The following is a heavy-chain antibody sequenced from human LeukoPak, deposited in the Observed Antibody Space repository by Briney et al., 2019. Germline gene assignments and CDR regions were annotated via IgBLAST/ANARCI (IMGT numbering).Heavy chain of an antibody. V-gene: IGHV3-23*01. CDR1: GFSFNSYA. Sequence: TGGSVRLSCAASGFSFNSYAMSWVRQAPGKWLEWVSAIGGSGGSTYYADSVKGRFTISRDNSKNTLYLQMNSLRAEDTAVYYCARPRLTINYYFDYWGQGTLVTVSS. CDR2: IGGSGGST. CDR3: ARPRLTINYYFDY. J-gene: IGHJ4*02. D-gene: IGHD5-12*01.